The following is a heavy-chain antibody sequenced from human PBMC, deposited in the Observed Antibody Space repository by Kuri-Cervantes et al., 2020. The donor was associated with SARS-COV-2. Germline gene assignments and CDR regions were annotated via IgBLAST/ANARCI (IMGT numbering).Heavy chain of an antibody. CDR1: GFTFSSYA. CDR2: ISYDGSNK. J-gene: IGHJ6*02. D-gene: IGHD3-16*01. CDR3: ARDQAYFVGVGRRGWVYYYYGMDV. Sequence: GESLKISCAASGFTFSSYAMHWVRQAPGKGLEWVAVISYDGSNKYYADSVKGRFTISRDNSKNTLYLRMNSLSAEDTAVYYCARDQAYFVGVGRRGWVYYYYGMDVWGQGTTVTVSS. V-gene: IGHV3-30-3*01.